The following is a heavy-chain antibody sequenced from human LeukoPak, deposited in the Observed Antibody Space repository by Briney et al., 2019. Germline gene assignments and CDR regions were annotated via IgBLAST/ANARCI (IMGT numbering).Heavy chain of an antibody. CDR2: INPSGGST. CDR3: ARDLKKSTTGMYYYYYYMDV. Sequence: ASVKVSCKASGYTFTSYYMHWVRQAPGQGLEWMGIINPSGGSTSYAQKFQGRVTMTRDMSTSTVYMELSSLRSEDTAVYYCARDLKKSTTGMYYYYYYMDVWGKGTPVTISS. CDR1: GYTFTSYY. J-gene: IGHJ6*03. D-gene: IGHD1-1*01. V-gene: IGHV1-46*01.